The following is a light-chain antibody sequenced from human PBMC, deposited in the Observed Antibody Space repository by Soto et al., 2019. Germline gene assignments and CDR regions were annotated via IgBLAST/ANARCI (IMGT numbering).Light chain of an antibody. CDR2: DVT. CDR3: GSVTRSSTSV. J-gene: IGLJ1*01. CDR1: RSDVGGFEY. Sequence: QSGLRQPASGSGFPGQPITISGTGSRSDVGGFEYVSCYQHQPGKAPKLIIYDVTKRPSGVPNSFSGSKSGNTAYLTIPGIQAEDDGDYYCGSVTRSSTSVLGTRTKGTV. V-gene: IGLV2-14*01.